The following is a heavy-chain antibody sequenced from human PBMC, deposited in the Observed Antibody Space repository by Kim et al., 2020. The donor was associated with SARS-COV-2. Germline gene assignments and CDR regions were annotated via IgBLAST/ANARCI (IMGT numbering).Heavy chain of an antibody. Sequence: ASVKVSCKTSGYIFTSYAMHWVRQAPGQRLEWMGWINADDDSTKYSQKFQGRVTITRDTSASTGYMELSSLRFEDTAVYYCARVFGGNTADFWGQGTLVTVSS. D-gene: IGHD3-10*02. CDR2: INADDDST. J-gene: IGHJ4*02. CDR1: GYIFTSYA. CDR3: ARVFGGNTADF. V-gene: IGHV1-3*01.